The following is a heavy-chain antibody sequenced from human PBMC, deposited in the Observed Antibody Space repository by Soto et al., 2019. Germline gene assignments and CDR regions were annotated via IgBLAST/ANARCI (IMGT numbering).Heavy chain of an antibody. CDR2: IDDSGRT. J-gene: IGHJ4*02. V-gene: IGHV4-61*08. D-gene: IGHD1-26*01. CDR3: ARGRWGPLRAFDY. CDR1: GGSLSSGDYY. Sequence: SETLSLTCTVNGGSLSSGDYYWTWVRQPPGKRLEWIAYIDDSGRTNYTPSLKSRLTISADTSKNQFSLNLSSVTAADTAVYYCARGRWGPLRAFDYWGQGTLVTV.